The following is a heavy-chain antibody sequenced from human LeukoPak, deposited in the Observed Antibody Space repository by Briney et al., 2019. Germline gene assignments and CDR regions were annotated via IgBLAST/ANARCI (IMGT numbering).Heavy chain of an antibody. Sequence: SETLSLTCAVYGGSFSGYYWGWIRQPPGKGLEWIGSIYYSGSTYYNPSLKSRVTISVDTSKNQLSLKLSSVTAADTAVYYCARDQWLVLDYYYMDVWGKGTTVTISS. V-gene: IGHV4-34*01. CDR3: ARDQWLVLDYYYMDV. J-gene: IGHJ6*03. CDR2: IYYSGST. CDR1: GGSFSGYY. D-gene: IGHD6-19*01.